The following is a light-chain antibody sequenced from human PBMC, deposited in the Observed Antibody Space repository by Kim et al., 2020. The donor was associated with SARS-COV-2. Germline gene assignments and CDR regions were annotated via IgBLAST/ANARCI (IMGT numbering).Light chain of an antibody. V-gene: IGLV3-19*01. CDR3: NSRGSNDNVL. J-gene: IGLJ2*01. Sequence: SSELTQDPAVSVALGQTVRITCQGDSLRSYYATWYQQKPGQAPIVVIYGKNNRPSGIPDLFSGSSSGDTASLTITGTQAGDEADYYCNSRGSNDNVLFGGGTQLTVL. CDR1: SLRSYY. CDR2: GKN.